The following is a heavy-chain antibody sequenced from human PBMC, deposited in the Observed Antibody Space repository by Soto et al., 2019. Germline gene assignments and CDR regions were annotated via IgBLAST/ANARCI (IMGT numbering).Heavy chain of an antibody. V-gene: IGHV4-59*01. CDR2: IYYSGST. CDR1: GGSISSYY. J-gene: IGHJ4*02. D-gene: IGHD3-22*01. Sequence: PSETLSLTCTVSGGSISSYYWSWIRQPPGKGLERIGYIYYSGSTNYNPSLKSRVTISVDTSKNQFSLKLSSVTAADTAVYYCARSGGYYDSSGYYPFDYWGQGTLVTVSS. CDR3: ARSGGYYDSSGYYPFDY.